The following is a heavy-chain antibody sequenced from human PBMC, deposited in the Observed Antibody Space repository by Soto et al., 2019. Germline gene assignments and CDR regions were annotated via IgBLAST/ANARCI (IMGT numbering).Heavy chain of an antibody. V-gene: IGHV3-11*06. CDR3: AVDPHGYNFVGFNF. J-gene: IGHJ4*02. Sequence: PGGSLRLSCATSGFIFSDYYMHWIRQAPGKGLEWVSSISSSSNYIYYADSVKGRFTISRDNSKNTLYLQMNSLRGEDTAVYYCAVDPHGYNFVGFNFWGQGTLVTVSS. CDR2: ISSSSNYI. CDR1: GFIFSDYY. D-gene: IGHD5-12*01.